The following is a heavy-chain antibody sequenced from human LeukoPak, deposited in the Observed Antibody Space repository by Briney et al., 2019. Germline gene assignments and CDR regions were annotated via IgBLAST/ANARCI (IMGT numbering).Heavy chain of an antibody. V-gene: IGHV3-9*01. CDR1: GFTFDDYA. CDR3: AKDPHHYYGSGSYYDY. D-gene: IGHD3-10*01. CDR2: ISWNSGSI. J-gene: IGHJ4*02. Sequence: GRSLRLSCAASGFTFDDYAMHWVRQAPGKGLEWVSGISWNSGSIGYADSVKGRFTISRDNAKNSLYLQMNSLRAEDTALYYCAKDPHHYYGSGSYYDYWGQGTLVTVSS.